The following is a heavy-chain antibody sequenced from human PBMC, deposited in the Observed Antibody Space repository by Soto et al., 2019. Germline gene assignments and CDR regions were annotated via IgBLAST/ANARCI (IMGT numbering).Heavy chain of an antibody. D-gene: IGHD6-19*01. CDR3: ARDGVPENLSGGWYGGNDY. CDR2: IIPIFGTA. CDR1: GGTFSSYA. Sequence: QVQLVQSGAEVKKPGSSVKVSCKASGGTFSSYAISWVRQAPGQGLEWMGGIIPIFGTANYAQKFQGRVMITADQSTGTAYMEMSSVGSEATAVYYCARDGVPENLSGGWYGGNDYCGQGTMDT. V-gene: IGHV1-69*01. J-gene: IGHJ4*02.